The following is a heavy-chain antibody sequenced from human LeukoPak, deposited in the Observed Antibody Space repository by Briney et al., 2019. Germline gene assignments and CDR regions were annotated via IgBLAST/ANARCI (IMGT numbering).Heavy chain of an antibody. J-gene: IGHJ4*02. V-gene: IGHV4-39*07. D-gene: IGHD2-15*01. CDR3: ASPLGYRSGGSCYDAGY. CDR1: GGSISSSSYY. CDR2: IYYSGST. Sequence: SETLSLTCTVSGGSISSSSYYWGWIRQPPGKGLEWIGSIYYSGSTYYNPSLKSRVTISVDKSKNQFSLKLSSVTAADTAVYYCASPLGYRSGGSCYDAGYWGQGTLVTVSS.